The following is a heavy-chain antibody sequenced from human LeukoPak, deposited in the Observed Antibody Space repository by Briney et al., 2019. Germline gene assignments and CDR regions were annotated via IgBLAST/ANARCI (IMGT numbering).Heavy chain of an antibody. Sequence: ASVKVSCKASGYTFTGYYMHWVRQAPGQGLEWMGWINPNSGGTIYAQKFQGRVTMTRDTSISTVYMELSRLRSDDTAVYYCARGSYDSSDFEYFHHWGQGTLVTASS. J-gene: IGHJ1*01. CDR2: INPNSGGT. V-gene: IGHV1-2*02. CDR1: GYTFTGYY. CDR3: ARGSYDSSDFEYFHH. D-gene: IGHD3-22*01.